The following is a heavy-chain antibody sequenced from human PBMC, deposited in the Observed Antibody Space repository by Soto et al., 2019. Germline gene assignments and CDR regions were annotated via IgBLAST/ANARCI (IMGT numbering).Heavy chain of an antibody. D-gene: IGHD3-22*01. CDR2: ISGSGGST. CDR3: VKALMIVVVTNDY. CDR1: GFTFSSYA. V-gene: IGHV3-23*01. J-gene: IGHJ4*02. Sequence: EVQLLESGGGLVQPGGSLRLSCAASGFTFSSYAMSWVRQAPGKGLEWVSAISGSGGSTYYADSVKGRFTISRDNSKNTLYLQMNSLRAEDTAVYYCVKALMIVVVTNDYWGQGTLVTVSS.